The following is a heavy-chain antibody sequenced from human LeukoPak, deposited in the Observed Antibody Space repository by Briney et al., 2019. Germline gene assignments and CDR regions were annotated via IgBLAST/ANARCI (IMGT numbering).Heavy chain of an antibody. CDR2: IGTHTGNR. J-gene: IGHJ4*02. CDR3: ARWDYCSGGSCYSDY. CDR1: GXTFTKYG. D-gene: IGHD2-15*01. Sequence: ASVKVSCKASGXTFTKYGVSWVRQAPGQGLEWMGWIGTHTGNRNYVKKFQGRVTLTTETSTSTAYMELKSLRSDDTAVYYCARWDYCSGGSCYSDYWGQGTLVTVSS. V-gene: IGHV1-18*01.